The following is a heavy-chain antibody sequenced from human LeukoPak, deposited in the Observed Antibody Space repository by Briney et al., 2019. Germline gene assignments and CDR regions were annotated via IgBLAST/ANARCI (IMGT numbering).Heavy chain of an antibody. CDR3: ARGVWSSSGYYMDV. Sequence: GGSLRLSCAASGFTFSSYSMNWVRQAPGKGLEWVAVISYDGTNKYYADSVKGRFTISRDNSKNTLYLQMNSLRAEDTAVYYCARGVWSSSGYYMDVWGKGTTVTVSS. CDR2: ISYDGTNK. CDR1: GFTFSSYS. J-gene: IGHJ6*03. V-gene: IGHV3-33*08. D-gene: IGHD6-6*01.